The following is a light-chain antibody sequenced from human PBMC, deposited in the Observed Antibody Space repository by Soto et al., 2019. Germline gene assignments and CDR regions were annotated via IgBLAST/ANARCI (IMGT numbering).Light chain of an antibody. CDR3: QQYNIWPRT. V-gene: IGKV3-15*01. Sequence: EVVMTQSPATLSVSPGERATLSCRASQTVSRNLAWYQQRPGQAPRLLIYDISNRATGVPARFSGSGSETEFTLTIRSLQSEDFAVYYCQQYNIWPRTFGQGTKVDI. CDR2: DIS. J-gene: IGKJ1*01. CDR1: QTVSRN.